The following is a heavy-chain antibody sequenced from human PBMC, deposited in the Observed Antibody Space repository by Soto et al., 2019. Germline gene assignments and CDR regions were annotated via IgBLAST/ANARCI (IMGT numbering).Heavy chain of an antibody. CDR3: ARTPLQYYDFWSGRDAFDI. CDR2: INPSGGST. J-gene: IGHJ3*02. CDR1: GYTFTSYY. D-gene: IGHD3-3*01. Sequence: ASVKVSCKASGYTFTSYYMHWVRQAPGQGLEWMGIINPSGGSTSYAQKFQGRVTMTRDTSTSTVYMELSSLRSEDTAVYYCARTPLQYYDFWSGRDAFDIWGQGTMVTVSS. V-gene: IGHV1-46*03.